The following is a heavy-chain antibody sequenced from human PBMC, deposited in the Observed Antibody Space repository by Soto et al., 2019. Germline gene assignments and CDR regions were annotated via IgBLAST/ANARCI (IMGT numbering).Heavy chain of an antibody. Sequence: GGSLRLSCAASGFPFSSCGMHWVRQAPGKGLEWVAVIWYDGSDQYYADSVKGRFTISRDNSKNTLFLQMNSLRAEDAAVYYCARGTSAAMVDYWGHGILVTVSS. D-gene: IGHD5-18*01. CDR3: ARGTSAAMVDY. V-gene: IGHV3-33*01. J-gene: IGHJ4*01. CDR2: IWYDGSDQ. CDR1: GFPFSSCG.